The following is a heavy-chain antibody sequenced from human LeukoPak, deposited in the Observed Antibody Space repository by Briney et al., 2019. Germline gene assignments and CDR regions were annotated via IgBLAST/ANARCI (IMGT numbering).Heavy chain of an antibody. Sequence: GGSLRLSCAASGFTVSSNYVSWVRQAPGKGLEWVSVIYSGGSTYYADSVKGRFIISRDNSKNTLYLQMNSLRAADTAVYYCARGGRPYCTNGVCYSSGPWGFDYWGQGTLVTVSS. D-gene: IGHD2-8*01. CDR3: ARGGRPYCTNGVCYSSGPWGFDY. CDR2: IYSGGST. CDR1: GFTVSSNY. V-gene: IGHV3-53*01. J-gene: IGHJ4*02.